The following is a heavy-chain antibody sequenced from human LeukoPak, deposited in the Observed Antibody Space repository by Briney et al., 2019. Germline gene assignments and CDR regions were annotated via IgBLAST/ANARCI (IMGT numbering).Heavy chain of an antibody. CDR3: ARADYGGNSPFDY. Sequence: GGSRRLSCAPSGFTSTRYSMNWVRPAPGKGLEWVSSISSSSSYIYYADSVKGRFTISRDNAKNSLYLQMTSLRAEDTAVYYCARADYGGNSPFDYWGQGTLVTVSS. J-gene: IGHJ4*02. CDR1: GFTSTRYS. D-gene: IGHD4-23*01. CDR2: ISSSSSYI. V-gene: IGHV3-21*01.